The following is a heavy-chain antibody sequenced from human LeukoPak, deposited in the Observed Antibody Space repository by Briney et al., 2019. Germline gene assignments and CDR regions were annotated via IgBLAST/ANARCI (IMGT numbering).Heavy chain of an antibody. Sequence: PSGTLSLTCAVSGGSISSSQWWSWVRQPPGKGLEWIGEIYHSGSTNYNPSLKSRVTISVDKSKNQFSLNLRFVTAAVTAVYYCASYKRDYGYFDYWGQGTLVTVSS. CDR2: IYHSGST. CDR1: GGSISSSQW. V-gene: IGHV4-4*02. D-gene: IGHD4-17*01. J-gene: IGHJ4*02. CDR3: ASYKRDYGYFDY.